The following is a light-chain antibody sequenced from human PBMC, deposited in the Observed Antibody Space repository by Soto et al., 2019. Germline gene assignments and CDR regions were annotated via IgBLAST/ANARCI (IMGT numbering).Light chain of an antibody. J-gene: IGKJ2*01. Sequence: ESGLTQSPGTMSLSPGESATLSCRATQSVTNNYFAWYQQKLGQSPRLLSYGVSSRATGIPDRFSGSGSGTDFTLPSSRLEPEDFVVYYCQQYSSLPHTFVQGTKLEVK. CDR1: QSVTNNY. V-gene: IGKV3-20*01. CDR3: QQYSSLPHT. CDR2: GVS.